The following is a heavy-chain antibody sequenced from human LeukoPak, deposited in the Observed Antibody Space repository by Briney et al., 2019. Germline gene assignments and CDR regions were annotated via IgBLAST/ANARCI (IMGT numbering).Heavy chain of an antibody. CDR1: GGSLSSISYY. Sequence: SQTLSLTCTVSGGSLSSISYYWSWLRQPPGRGLEWIGYIYYSGSTNYNPSLKSRVTISVDTSKNQFSLKLSSVTAADTAVYYCARTTEAHSWRTRYYDYYMDVWGKGTTVTVSS. D-gene: IGHD6-13*01. V-gene: IGHV4-61*01. J-gene: IGHJ6*03. CDR2: IYYSGST. CDR3: ARTTEAHSWRTRYYDYYMDV.